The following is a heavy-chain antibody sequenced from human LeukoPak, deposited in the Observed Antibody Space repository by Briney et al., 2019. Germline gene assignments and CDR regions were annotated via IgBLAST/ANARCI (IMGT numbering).Heavy chain of an antibody. J-gene: IGHJ4*02. D-gene: IGHD4-17*01. CDR2: INPNSGGT. CDR1: GYTFTGYY. Sequence: GASVKVSCKASGYTFTGYYMHWVRRAPGQGLEWMGWINPNSGGTHYAQRFQGRVTMTRDTSITTAYMELSRLRSDDTAVYYCASATQRGIYGDYEINYWGQGTLVTVSS. V-gene: IGHV1-2*02. CDR3: ASATQRGIYGDYEINY.